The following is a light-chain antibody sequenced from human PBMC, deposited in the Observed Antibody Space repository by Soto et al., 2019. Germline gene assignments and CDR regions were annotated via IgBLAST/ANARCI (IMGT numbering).Light chain of an antibody. CDR3: QHYGSLVLT. J-gene: IGKJ4*01. CDR2: GAS. V-gene: IGKV3-20*01. Sequence: EIVLTQSPGTLSLSPGGRATLSCRASQSVSSSYLAWYQQKPGQAPRLLIYGASSRATGIPDRFSGSGSGTDFTLTICRLEPEDFAVYYCQHYGSLVLTFGGGTKVEIK. CDR1: QSVSSSY.